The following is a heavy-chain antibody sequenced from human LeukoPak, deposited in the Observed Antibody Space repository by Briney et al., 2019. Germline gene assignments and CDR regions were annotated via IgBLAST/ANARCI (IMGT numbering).Heavy chain of an antibody. Sequence: GGSLILSCAASGFTFSSYWMGWVRRAPGKGLEWVANIKQDGSDKDYVDSVKGRLTISRDNAKRSLYLQMNSLRAEDTAVYYCARVAVMPHFEYWGQGTLVTVSS. CDR1: GFTFSSYW. J-gene: IGHJ4*02. CDR2: IKQDGSDK. D-gene: IGHD2/OR15-2a*01. V-gene: IGHV3-7*03. CDR3: ARVAVMPHFEY.